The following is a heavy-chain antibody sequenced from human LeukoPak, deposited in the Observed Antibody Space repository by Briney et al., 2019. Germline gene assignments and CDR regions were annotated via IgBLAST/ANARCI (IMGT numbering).Heavy chain of an antibody. CDR2: ISSSGSTI. CDR3: ARDFRLRLGEYDY. CDR1: GFTFSDYY. Sequence: GGSLRLSCAASGFTFSDYYMSWIRQAPGKGLEWVSYISSSGSTIYYADSAKGRFTISRDNAKNSLYLQINSLRAEDTAVYYCARDFRLRLGEYDYWGQGTLVTVSS. J-gene: IGHJ4*02. D-gene: IGHD3-16*01. V-gene: IGHV3-11*01.